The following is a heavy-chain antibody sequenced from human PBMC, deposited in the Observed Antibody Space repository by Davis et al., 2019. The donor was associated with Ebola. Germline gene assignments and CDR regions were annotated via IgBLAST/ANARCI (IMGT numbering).Heavy chain of an antibody. V-gene: IGHV3-15*01. Sequence: GESLKISCTASGFTFGDYAMSWVRQAPGKGLEWVGRIKSKTDGGTTDYAAPVKGRFTISRDDSKNTLYLQMNSLKTEDTAVYYCTTLNTVTTLPFWGQGTLVTVSS. CDR3: TTLNTVTTLPF. D-gene: IGHD4-17*01. CDR2: IKSKTDGGTT. CDR1: GFTFGDYA. J-gene: IGHJ4*02.